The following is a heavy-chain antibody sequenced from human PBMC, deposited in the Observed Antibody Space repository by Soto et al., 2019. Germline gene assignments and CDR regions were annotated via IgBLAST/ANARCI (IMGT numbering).Heavy chain of an antibody. CDR1: GADINTYS. V-gene: IGHV4-4*07. D-gene: IGHD6-19*01. CDR2: IYTSASI. J-gene: IGHJ6*02. Sequence: SETLSLTCSVSGADINTYSWTWIRQPAGKGLEWIGRIYTSASINYNPSPRGRVTLSVDTSTNQVSLKLASVTAADTAVYYCARDREAGYNFYYGMDVWGQGTTVTVSS. CDR3: ARDREAGYNFYYGMDV.